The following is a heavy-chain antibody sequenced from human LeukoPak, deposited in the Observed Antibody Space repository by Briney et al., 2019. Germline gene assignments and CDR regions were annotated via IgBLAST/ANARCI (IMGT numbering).Heavy chain of an antibody. V-gene: IGHV1-3*01. J-gene: IGHJ6*02. D-gene: IGHD4-17*01. CDR3: ARADDYGDYDHYYYGMDV. Sequence: GASVKVSCKASGYTFTNYAIHWVRQAPGQRLEWMAWINAGNGNTKYSQKFQGRVTITRDTSASTAYMELSSLRSEDTAVYYCARADDYGDYDHYYYGMDVWGQGTTVTVSS. CDR1: GYTFTNYA. CDR2: INAGNGNT.